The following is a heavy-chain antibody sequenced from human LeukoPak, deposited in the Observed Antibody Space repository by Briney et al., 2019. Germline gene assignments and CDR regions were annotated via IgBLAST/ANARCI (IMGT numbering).Heavy chain of an antibody. V-gene: IGHV3-7*02. Sequence: GGSLRLSCAASGFTFSSYWMSWVRQAPGKGLEWVANIKEDGSAKYYVDSVKGRFTISRDNAKNSLYLQMNSLRADDTAVYYCARVKVEMATIGWLDPWGQGTLVTVSS. CDR1: GFTFSSYW. J-gene: IGHJ5*02. D-gene: IGHD5-24*01. CDR3: ARVKVEMATIGWLDP. CDR2: IKEDGSAK.